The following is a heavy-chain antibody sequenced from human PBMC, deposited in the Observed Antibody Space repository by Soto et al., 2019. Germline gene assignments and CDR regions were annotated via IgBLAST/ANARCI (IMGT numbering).Heavy chain of an antibody. V-gene: IGHV5-51*03. CDR3: AIKLWFLRGQFEY. D-gene: IGHD3-16*02. CDR1: GYSFSSYL. Sequence: PVDSLKISCKCSGYSFSSYLICLVLQMPGKGLEWMGIIYPGDSDTRYSTSFQGQVTISAEKSISTAYLQWSSLKASDNAMYYCAIKLWFLRGQFEYWGQGTLV. CDR2: IYPGDSDT. J-gene: IGHJ4*02.